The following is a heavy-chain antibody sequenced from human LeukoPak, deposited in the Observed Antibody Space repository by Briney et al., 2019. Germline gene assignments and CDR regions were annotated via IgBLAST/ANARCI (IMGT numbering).Heavy chain of an antibody. D-gene: IGHD2-2*03. CDR1: GDSVSSNSGA. CDR2: TYYRSNLYN. V-gene: IGHV6-1*01. Sequence: SQTLSLTCAVSGDSVSSNSGAWNWIRQSPSRGLEWLGRTYYRSNLYNDYAVSVKSRITINPDTSKNQFSLQLNSVTPEDTAVYYCASGIGSFDYWGQGTLVTVSS. J-gene: IGHJ4*02. CDR3: ASGIGSFDY.